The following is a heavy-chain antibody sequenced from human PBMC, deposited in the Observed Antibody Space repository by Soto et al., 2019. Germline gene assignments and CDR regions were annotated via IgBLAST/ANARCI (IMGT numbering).Heavy chain of an antibody. V-gene: IGHV3-33*08. J-gene: IGHJ4*02. CDR3: ARDRFCGADCYHQFDC. CDR2: IWYDASNK. CDR1: GFTFSDYG. D-gene: IGHD2-21*02. Sequence: PGGSLRLSCAASGFTFSDYGMHWVRQAPGKGLEWVAVIWYDASNKYYADSVKGRFTISRDNSKNTVYLQMNSLRAEDTAVYYCARDRFCGADCYHQFDCWGQGIQVTVSS.